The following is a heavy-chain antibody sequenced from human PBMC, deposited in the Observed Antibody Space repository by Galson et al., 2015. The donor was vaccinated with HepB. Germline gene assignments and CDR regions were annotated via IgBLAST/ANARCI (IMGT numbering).Heavy chain of an antibody. CDR1: GFNFSSYS. Sequence: SLRLSCAASGFNFSSYSMHWVRQAQGKGLEWVSSISSSSSYIYYADSVKGRFTISRDNSKNTLYLQMNSLRAEDTAVYYCAREGVRYGSSWTPGEFQHWGQGTLVTVSS. J-gene: IGHJ1*01. D-gene: IGHD6-13*01. CDR2: ISSSSSYI. CDR3: AREGVRYGSSWTPGEFQH. V-gene: IGHV3-21*01.